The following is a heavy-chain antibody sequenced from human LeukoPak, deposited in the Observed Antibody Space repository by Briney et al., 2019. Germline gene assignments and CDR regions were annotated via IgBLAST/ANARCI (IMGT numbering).Heavy chain of an antibody. CDR2: MSYNSGGT. CDR3: TTSTGYSSTWGAFGI. V-gene: IGHV1-2*02. J-gene: IGHJ3*02. D-gene: IGHD6-13*01. Sequence: GASVKVSCKASGYTFTGYYMHWARQAPGQGLEWMGWMSYNSGGTNYAQNFQGRVTMTRDTSISTAYMEVITLRSDDTAVYYCTTSTGYSSTWGAFGIWGQGTMVTVSS. CDR1: GYTFTGYY.